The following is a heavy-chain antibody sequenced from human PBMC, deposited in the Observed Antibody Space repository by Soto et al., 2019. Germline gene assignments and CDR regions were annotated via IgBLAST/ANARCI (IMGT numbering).Heavy chain of an antibody. CDR2: AGGSDGTT. CDR1: GFIFSDYA. J-gene: IGHJ6*03. Sequence: EVQLLESGGGLVQPGGSLRLSCAASGFIFSDYAMRWVRQAPGKGLEWVSGAGGSDGTTYYADSVKGRLTISRDNSKNTLYLQMNSLRAEDTAVYYCAKAPRPDTGETSDYFYMEVWGKGTTVTVSS. CDR3: AKAPRPDTGETSDYFYMEV. D-gene: IGHD2-8*02. V-gene: IGHV3-23*01.